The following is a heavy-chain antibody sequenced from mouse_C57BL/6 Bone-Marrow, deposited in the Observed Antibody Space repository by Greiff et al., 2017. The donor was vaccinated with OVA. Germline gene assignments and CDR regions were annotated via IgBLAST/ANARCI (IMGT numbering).Heavy chain of an antibody. V-gene: IGHV1-64*01. CDR2: IHPNSGST. D-gene: IGHD2-9*01. CDR1: GYTFTSYW. CDR3: ARSLLWLRRRNY. J-gene: IGHJ2*01. Sequence: QVQLQQPGAELVKPGASVKLSCKASGYTFTSYWMHWVKQRPGQGLEWIGMIHPNSGSTNYNEKFKSKATLTVDKSSSTAYMQLSSLTSEDSAVYYCARSLLWLRRRNYWGQGTTRTVSS.